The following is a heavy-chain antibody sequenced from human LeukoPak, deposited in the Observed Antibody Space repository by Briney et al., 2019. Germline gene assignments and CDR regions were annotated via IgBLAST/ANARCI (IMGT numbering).Heavy chain of an antibody. V-gene: IGHV4-39*02. Sequence: SETLSLTCTVSGGSIRSSYYYWGWIRQPPGKGLEWIGSIYYSGSTYCNPSLNSRVTMFIDMSKNHFSLRMSSVTATDTAVYYCARLVCGGGSCPAEFDYWGQGTLVTVSS. CDR2: IYYSGST. CDR3: ARLVCGGGSCPAEFDY. J-gene: IGHJ4*02. D-gene: IGHD2-15*01. CDR1: GGSIRSSYYY.